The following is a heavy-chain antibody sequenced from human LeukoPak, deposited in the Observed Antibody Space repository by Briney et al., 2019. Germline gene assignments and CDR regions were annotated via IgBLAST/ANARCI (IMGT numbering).Heavy chain of an antibody. J-gene: IGHJ4*02. CDR1: GFTFSSYA. V-gene: IGHV3-23*01. CDR3: AKTPTRGTLRLFFKY. D-gene: IGHD5/OR15-5a*01. CDR2: ISGSGGST. Sequence: PGGSLRLSCAASGFTFSSYAMSWVRQAPGKGLEWVSAISGSGGSTYYADSVKGRFTISRDNSKNTLYLQMNSLRAEDTAVYYCAKTPTRGTLRLFFKYWSQGTLVTVSS.